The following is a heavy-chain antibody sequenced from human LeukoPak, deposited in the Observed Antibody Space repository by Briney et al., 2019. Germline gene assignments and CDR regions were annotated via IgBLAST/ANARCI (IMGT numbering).Heavy chain of an antibody. Sequence: PSETLSLTCTVSGGSISSGSYYWSWIRQPAGKGLEWIGRIYTSGSTNFNPSLKSRVTISVDTSKNQFSLKLSSVTAADTAVYYCARTEYGGSCYPWGQGTLVTVSS. CDR2: IYTSGST. J-gene: IGHJ5*02. CDR3: ARTEYGGSCYP. D-gene: IGHD2-15*01. V-gene: IGHV4-61*02. CDR1: GGSISSGSYY.